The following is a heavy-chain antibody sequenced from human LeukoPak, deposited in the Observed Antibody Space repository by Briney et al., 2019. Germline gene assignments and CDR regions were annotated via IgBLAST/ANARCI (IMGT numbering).Heavy chain of an antibody. J-gene: IGHJ6*03. V-gene: IGHV1-46*01. CDR3: ARESSWYMDV. CDR1: GYTFTSYY. D-gene: IGHD3-10*01. CDR2: VNPSGGST. Sequence: GASVEVSCKASGYTFTSYYMHWVRQAPGQGLEWMGIVNPSGGSTSYAQKFQGRVTMTRDTSTSTVYMELSSLRSEDTAVYYCARESSWYMDVWGKGTTVTVSS.